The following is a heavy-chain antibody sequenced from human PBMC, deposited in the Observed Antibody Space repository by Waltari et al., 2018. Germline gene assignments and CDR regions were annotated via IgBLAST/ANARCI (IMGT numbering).Heavy chain of an antibody. CDR2: FHHSGST. CDR1: GGSFTSGVSS. D-gene: IGHD3-22*01. CDR3: ARAPYDNDFDY. Sequence: QLQLQESGSGLVKPSQTLSLTCAVAGGSFTSGVSSWSWIRQPPGKGLEWIGYFHHSGSTYYNPSLKSRVTISVDGSKNQFSLRLTSVTAADTAVYYCARAPYDNDFDYWGQGTLVTVSS. V-gene: IGHV4-30-2*01. J-gene: IGHJ4*02.